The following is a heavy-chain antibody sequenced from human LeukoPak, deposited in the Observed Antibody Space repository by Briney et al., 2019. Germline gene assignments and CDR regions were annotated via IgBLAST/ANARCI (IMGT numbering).Heavy chain of an antibody. J-gene: IGHJ4*02. D-gene: IGHD5-18*01. CDR1: GGTFSSYA. CDR3: ARGPGYSYGFGY. CDR2: IIPIFGTA. V-gene: IGHV1-69*13. Sequence: ASVKVSCKASGGTFSSYAISWVRQAPGQGLEWMGGIIPIFGTANYAQKFQGRVTITADESTSTAYMELSSLRSEDTAVYYCARGPGYSYGFGYWGQGTLVTVSS.